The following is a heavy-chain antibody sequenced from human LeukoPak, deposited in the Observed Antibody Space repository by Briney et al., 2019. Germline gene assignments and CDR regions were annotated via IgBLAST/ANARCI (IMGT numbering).Heavy chain of an antibody. V-gene: IGHV3-53*01. CDR2: IYNDGNT. Sequence: PGGSLRLSCAVSGFTVSTYHMSWVRQATERGLEWVSVIYNDGNTYYTDSVKGRFTISRDNSKNTLFLQMNSLRVEDTAVYYCARDREVVTAKAQMDVWGKGTTVTVSS. CDR1: GFTVSTYH. J-gene: IGHJ6*03. CDR3: ARDREVVTAKAQMDV. D-gene: IGHD2-21*02.